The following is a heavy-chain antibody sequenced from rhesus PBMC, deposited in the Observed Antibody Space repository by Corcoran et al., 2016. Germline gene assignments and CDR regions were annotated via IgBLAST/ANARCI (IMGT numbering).Heavy chain of an antibody. CDR1: GFTFSAYG. CDR2: ISNGGGST. V-gene: IGHV3S5*01. D-gene: IGHD6-13*01. J-gene: IGHJ2*01. CDR3: AKEGAAGYWYFDL. Sequence: EVQLVESGGGLVQPGGSLRLSCAASGFTFSAYGMSWVRQAPGKGLEWVSYISNGGGSTYYAESVRCRFIISRDNSKNTLSLQMNSLRLEDTAVYYCAKEGAAGYWYFDLWGPGTPITISS.